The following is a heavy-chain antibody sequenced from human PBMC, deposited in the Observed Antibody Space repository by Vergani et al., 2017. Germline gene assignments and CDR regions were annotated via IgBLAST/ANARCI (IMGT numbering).Heavy chain of an antibody. CDR1: GGSISSGGYS. J-gene: IGHJ3*02. V-gene: IGHV4-30-2*01. Sequence: QLQLQESGSGLVKPSQTLSLTCAVSGGSISSGGYSWSWIRQPPGKGLEWSGYIYHSGSTYYNPSLKSRVTISVDRSKNQFSLKLRSVTAADTAVYYCARGGRITMVRGVSGAFDIWGQGTMVTVSS. D-gene: IGHD3-10*01. CDR3: ARGGRITMVRGVSGAFDI. CDR2: IYHSGST.